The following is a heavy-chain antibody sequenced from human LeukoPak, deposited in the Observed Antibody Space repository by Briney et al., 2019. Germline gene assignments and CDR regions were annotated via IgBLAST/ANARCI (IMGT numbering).Heavy chain of an antibody. Sequence: SVKVSCKASGYAFTTHGIAWVRQAPGQGLEWMGWISAHNGNTNYAQSLQGRVTMTTDTSTNTAYMELRSLRSDDTAVYYCARDGYFDLWGRGTLVTVSS. CDR2: ISAHNGNT. CDR1: GYAFTTHG. J-gene: IGHJ2*01. CDR3: ARDGYFDL. V-gene: IGHV1-18*01.